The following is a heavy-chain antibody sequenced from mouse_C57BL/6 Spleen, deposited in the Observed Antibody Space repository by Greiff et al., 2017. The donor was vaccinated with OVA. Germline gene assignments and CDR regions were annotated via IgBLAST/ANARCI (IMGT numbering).Heavy chain of an antibody. CDR3: ARGDYYGSSYYAMDY. D-gene: IGHD1-1*01. CDR1: GYSFTGYY. J-gene: IGHJ4*01. Sequence: EVMLVESGPELVKPGASVKISCKASGYSFTGYYMNWVKQSPEKSLEWIGAINPSTGGTTYNQKFKAKATLTVDKSSSTAYMQLKSLTSEDSAVYYCARGDYYGSSYYAMDYWGQGTSVTVSS. V-gene: IGHV1-42*01. CDR2: INPSTGGT.